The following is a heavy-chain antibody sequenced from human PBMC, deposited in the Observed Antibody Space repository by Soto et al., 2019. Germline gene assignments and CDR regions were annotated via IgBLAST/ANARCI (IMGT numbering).Heavy chain of an antibody. CDR2: ASAAGSST. D-gene: IGHD6-19*01. J-gene: IGHJ4*02. CDR3: ARDLGWAFDS. Sequence: EVQLLESGGGLVQPGGSLRLSCAASGFTFSNYAMIWVRQAPGKGLEWVSAASAAGSSTYYADSVKGRFTISRDNAKNSLYLQMDSLTDEDTAVYYCARDLGWAFDSWGQGTLVTVSS. CDR1: GFTFSNYA. V-gene: IGHV3-23*01.